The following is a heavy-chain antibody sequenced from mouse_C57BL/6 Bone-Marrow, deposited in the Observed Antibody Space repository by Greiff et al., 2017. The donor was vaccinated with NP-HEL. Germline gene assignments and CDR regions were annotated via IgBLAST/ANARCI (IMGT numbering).Heavy chain of an antibody. CDR3: ARFSSGYVAYYFDY. Sequence: EVQLQQSGPVLVKPGASVKMSCKASGYTFTDYYMNWVKQSHGKSLEWIGVINPYNGGTSYNQKFKGKATLTVDTSSSTAYMELNSLTSEDSAVYDCARFSSGYVAYYFDYWGQGTTLTVSS. J-gene: IGHJ2*01. CDR1: GYTFTDYY. V-gene: IGHV1-19*01. CDR2: INPYNGGT. D-gene: IGHD3-2*02.